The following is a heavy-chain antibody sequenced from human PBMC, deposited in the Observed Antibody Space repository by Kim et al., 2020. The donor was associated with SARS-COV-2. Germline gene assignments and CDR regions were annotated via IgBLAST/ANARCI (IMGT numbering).Heavy chain of an antibody. CDR3: AKAVWGFSGSYLTVDY. Sequence: GGSLRLSCAASGFTFSSYAMSWVRQAPGKGLEWVSAISGSGGSTYYADSVKGRFTISRDNSKNTLYLQMNSLRAEDTAVYYCAKAVWGFSGSYLTVDYWGQGTLVTVSS. CDR1: GFTFSSYA. CDR2: ISGSGGST. J-gene: IGHJ4*02. D-gene: IGHD1-26*01. V-gene: IGHV3-23*01.